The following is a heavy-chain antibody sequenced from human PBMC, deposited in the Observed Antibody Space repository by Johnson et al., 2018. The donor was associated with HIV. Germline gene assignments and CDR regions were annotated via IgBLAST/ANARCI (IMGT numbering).Heavy chain of an antibody. D-gene: IGHD6-6*01. CDR3: ARDQGVWAARPEDACDV. Sequence: QMLLVESGGGVVQPGRSLRLSCAASGFTFSSYAMHWVRQAPGKGLEWVSFISYDGNNKYYRDSVKGRFTISRDNSKNTLYLQINSLRVEDTAVYYCARDQGVWAARPEDACDVWGQGTMVTVSS. V-gene: IGHV3-30*04. CDR2: ISYDGNNK. CDR1: GFTFSSYA. J-gene: IGHJ3*01.